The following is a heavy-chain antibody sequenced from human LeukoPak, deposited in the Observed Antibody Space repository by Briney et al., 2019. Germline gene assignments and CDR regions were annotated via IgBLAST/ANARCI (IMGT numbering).Heavy chain of an antibody. J-gene: IGHJ3*02. CDR2: IYTSGSTP. CDR1: GGSINSYY. CDR3: ATSPPVVPAAITAFDI. D-gene: IGHD2-2*01. V-gene: IGHV4-4*07. Sequence: SETLSLTCTVSGGSINSYYWSWIRQSAGKGLEWIGRIYTSGSTPDYSPSLKSRVTMSIDTSKNQFSLQLSSVTAADTAVYYCATSPPVVPAAITAFDIWGQGTMVSVSS.